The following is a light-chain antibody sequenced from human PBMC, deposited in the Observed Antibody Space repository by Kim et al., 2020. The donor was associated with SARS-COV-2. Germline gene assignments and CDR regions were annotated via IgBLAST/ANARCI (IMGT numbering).Light chain of an antibody. V-gene: IGLV3-1*01. CDR3: QAWDRTTVV. CDR2: QND. J-gene: IGLJ3*02. CDR1: KLGDKY. Sequence: SVSPGQTASITCSGDKLGDKYVCWYQQKPGQSPVLLMYQNDKRPSGIPERFSGSNSGNTATLTISGTQAMDEADYYCQAWDRTTVVFGGGTQLTVL.